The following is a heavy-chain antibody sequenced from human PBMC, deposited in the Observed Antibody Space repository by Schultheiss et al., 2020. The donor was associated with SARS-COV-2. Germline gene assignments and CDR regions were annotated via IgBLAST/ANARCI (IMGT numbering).Heavy chain of an antibody. V-gene: IGHV3-43D*03. CDR1: GFTFDDYA. J-gene: IGHJ4*02. CDR3: ARGSHLFDY. Sequence: GGSLRLSCAASGFTFDDYAMHWVRQAPGKGLEWVSLISWDGGSTYYADSVKGRFTISRDNSKNTLYLQMTSLRAEDTAVYYCARGSHLFDYWGQGTLVTVSS. CDR2: ISWDGGST. D-gene: IGHD1-26*01.